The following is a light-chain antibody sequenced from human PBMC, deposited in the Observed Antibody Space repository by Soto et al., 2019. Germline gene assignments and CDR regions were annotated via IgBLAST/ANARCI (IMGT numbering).Light chain of an antibody. J-gene: IGKJ4*01. CDR2: GAS. Sequence: EIVLTQSPGTLSLSPGERATLSCRASQSVNSAYLAWYQQKPGQAPRLLIYGASNRAAGIPDRFSGSGSGTDFTLTISRLEPEDFAVYYCHQYAVSPPRLIFGGGTKVDIK. CDR3: HQYAVSPPRLI. V-gene: IGKV3-20*01. CDR1: QSVNSAY.